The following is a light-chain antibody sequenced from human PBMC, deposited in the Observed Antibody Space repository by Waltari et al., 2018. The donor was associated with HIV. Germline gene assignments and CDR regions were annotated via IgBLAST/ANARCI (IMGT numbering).Light chain of an antibody. Sequence: SYELTQPASVSVSPGQTASITCSGDALPKQYVYWYQQKPGQVPVLVIYKDNERPSGNPERFSGSSSGTTATLTISGVQAEDESDYYCQSADSSGTYRVFGGGTKVTVL. CDR1: ALPKQY. V-gene: IGLV3-25*03. CDR3: QSADSSGTYRV. J-gene: IGLJ3*02. CDR2: KDN.